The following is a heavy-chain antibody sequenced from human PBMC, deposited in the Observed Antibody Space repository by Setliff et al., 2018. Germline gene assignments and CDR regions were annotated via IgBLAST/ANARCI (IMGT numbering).Heavy chain of an antibody. J-gene: IGHJ6*03. Sequence: PGESLKISCKGSGYSFTSYWIGWVRQMPGKGLEWMGIIYPGDSDTRYSPSFQGQVTISAGKSISTAYLQWSSLKASDTAMYYCARREVEVAGTSYYYYMDVWGKGTTVTVSS. CDR3: ARREVEVAGTSYYYYMDV. CDR1: GYSFTSYW. CDR2: IYPGDSDT. V-gene: IGHV5-51*01. D-gene: IGHD6-19*01.